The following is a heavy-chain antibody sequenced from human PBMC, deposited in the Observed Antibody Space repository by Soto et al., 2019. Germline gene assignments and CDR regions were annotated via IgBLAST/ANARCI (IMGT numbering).Heavy chain of an antibody. D-gene: IGHD2-15*01. CDR1: GDTVCSNSVA. CDR3: ARSEEDSDYYYYGMDV. CDR2: TYYRSRWYS. V-gene: IGHV6-1*01. Sequence: QTLALTCVGSGDTVCSNSVAWNWVRQSPSRGLEWLGRTYYRSRWYSDYAVSVRSRIDINADTSKNQVSLQLNSVTPEDTAVYYCARSEEDSDYYYYGMDVWGQGTTVTVS. J-gene: IGHJ6*02.